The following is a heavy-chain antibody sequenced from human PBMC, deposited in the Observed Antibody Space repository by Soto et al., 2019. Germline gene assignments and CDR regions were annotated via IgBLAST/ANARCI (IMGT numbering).Heavy chain of an antibody. V-gene: IGHV4-39*01. J-gene: IGHJ4*02. Sequence: SETLSLTCTVSGGSISGTSYYWGWIRQPPGKGLEWIGSSYYTGSTYYNPSLKSRVTLSVDTSKNQFSLNLNSVTAADTAVYYCARSTIWTRIDYWGQGSPVTVSS. CDR3: ARSTIWTRIDY. CDR1: GGSISGTSYY. D-gene: IGHD5-12*01. CDR2: SYYTGST.